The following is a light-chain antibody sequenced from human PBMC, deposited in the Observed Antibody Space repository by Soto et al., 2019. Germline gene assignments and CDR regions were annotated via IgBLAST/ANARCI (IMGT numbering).Light chain of an antibody. Sequence: QSALTQPASVSGSPGQSITISCTGTSSDVGGYNYVSWYQHHPGKAPKLIICDVSSRPSGVSDRFSGSKSGNTASLTISGLQAEDEADYYCSSYTRSSPYVFGTGTKVTVL. CDR2: DVS. J-gene: IGLJ1*01. V-gene: IGLV2-14*03. CDR1: SSDVGGYNY. CDR3: SSYTRSSPYV.